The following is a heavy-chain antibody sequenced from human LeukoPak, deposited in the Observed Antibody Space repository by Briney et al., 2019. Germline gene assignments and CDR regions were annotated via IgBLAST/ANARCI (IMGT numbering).Heavy chain of an antibody. Sequence: GGSLRLSCAASGFTFDDYAMHWVRQAPGKGLEWVSGISWNSGSIGYADSVKGRFTISRDNAKSSLYPQMNSLRAEDTALYYCAKGPRAVAGPLDYWGQGTLVTVSS. V-gene: IGHV3-9*01. CDR2: ISWNSGSI. CDR1: GFTFDDYA. J-gene: IGHJ4*02. CDR3: AKGPRAVAGPLDY. D-gene: IGHD6-19*01.